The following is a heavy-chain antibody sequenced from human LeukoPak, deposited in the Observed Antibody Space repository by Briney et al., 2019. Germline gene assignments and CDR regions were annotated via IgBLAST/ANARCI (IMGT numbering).Heavy chain of an antibody. V-gene: IGHV3-30*02. CDR1: DFTFSGYG. J-gene: IGHJ4*02. Sequence: GSLRLSCAASDFTFSGYGMHWVRQAPDKGLEWVAFIRHDGSKEYYGDSVKGRFTISRDDSKNTLYLQMNSLGAEDTAVYHCAKDGSYYNFDYWGQGTLVTVSS. D-gene: IGHD4-11*01. CDR2: IRHDGSKE. CDR3: AKDGSYYNFDY.